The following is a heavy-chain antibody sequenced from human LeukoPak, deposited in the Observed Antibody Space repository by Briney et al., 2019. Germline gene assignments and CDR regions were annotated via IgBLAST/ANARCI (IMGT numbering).Heavy chain of an antibody. CDR3: VRDGQGSTPLDY. CDR2: FYSGGSA. CDR1: GFTVAANY. V-gene: IGHV3-53*01. J-gene: IGHJ4*02. Sequence: PGGSLRLSCSVSGFTVAANYMTWVRQAPGKGLEWVSVFYSGGSAYYADSVKGRFTISRDLSTNTLFLQMISLRAEDTAVYFCVRDGQGSTPLDYWGQGTLVTVSS. D-gene: IGHD2-15*01.